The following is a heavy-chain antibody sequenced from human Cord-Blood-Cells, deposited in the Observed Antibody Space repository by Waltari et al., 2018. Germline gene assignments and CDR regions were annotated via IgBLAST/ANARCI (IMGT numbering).Heavy chain of an antibody. CDR2: IYHRGST. CDR3: ARMGNTVTLSWFDP. V-gene: IGHV4-38-2*02. J-gene: IGHJ5*02. D-gene: IGHD4-4*01. CDR1: GYSISSGYY. Sequence: QVQLQESGPGLVKPSETLSLTRTVSGYSISSGYYWGWIRQPPGKGLEWIGSIYHRGSTDYNPSLKSRVTISVDTSKNQFSLRLSSVTAADTAVYYCARMGNTVTLSWFDPWGQGTLVTVSS.